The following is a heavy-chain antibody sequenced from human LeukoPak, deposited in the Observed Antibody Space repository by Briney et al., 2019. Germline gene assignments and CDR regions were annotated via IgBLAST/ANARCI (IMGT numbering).Heavy chain of an antibody. D-gene: IGHD3-16*01. CDR3: ARGFGAVNRGPSFDY. J-gene: IGHJ4*02. CDR2: IHYSGST. V-gene: IGHV4-59*13. CDR1: GGSITNYY. Sequence: KPSETLSLTRTVSGGSITNYYWSWIRQPPGKGLEWIGSIHYSGSTNYNPSLKSRVTISVDTSRNQFSLKLTSMTAADTAVYYCARGFGAVNRGPSFDYWGQGTLVTVSS.